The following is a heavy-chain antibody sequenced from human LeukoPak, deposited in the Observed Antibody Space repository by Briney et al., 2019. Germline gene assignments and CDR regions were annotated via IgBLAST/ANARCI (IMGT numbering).Heavy chain of an antibody. V-gene: IGHV1-46*01. CDR1: GYTFTSYY. CDR3: ARGDWIAAANYYYGMDV. CDR2: INPSGGST. J-gene: IGHJ6*02. Sequence: ASEKVSCKASGYTFTSYYMHWVRQAPGQGLEWMGIINPSGGSTSYAQKFQGRVTMTRDTSTSTVYMELSSLRSEDTAVYYCARGDWIAAANYYYGMDVWGQGTTVTVSS. D-gene: IGHD6-13*01.